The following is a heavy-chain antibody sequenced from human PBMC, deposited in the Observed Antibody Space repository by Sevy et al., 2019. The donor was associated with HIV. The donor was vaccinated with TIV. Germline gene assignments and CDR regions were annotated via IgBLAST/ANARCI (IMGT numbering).Heavy chain of an antibody. CDR2: IKSKTYGGTT. J-gene: IGHJ6*02. D-gene: IGHD3-3*01. CDR1: GFTFGDYA. CDR3: SRVQGTISPYNYFGMDV. Sequence: GGSLRLSCTASGFTFGDYAMSWLRQAPGKGPEWVGFIKSKTYGGTTEYAASVRGRFTISRDDSKSIAYLQVSSLKTEDTAVYYCSRVQGTISPYNYFGMDVWGQGTTVTVSS. V-gene: IGHV3-49*03.